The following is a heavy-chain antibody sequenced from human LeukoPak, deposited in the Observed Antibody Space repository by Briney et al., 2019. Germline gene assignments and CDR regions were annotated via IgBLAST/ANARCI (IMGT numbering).Heavy chain of an antibody. Sequence: GGSLRLSCAASGFTFSSYSMNWVRQAPGKGLLWVSSISSDSSYIYYADSVKGRFTISRDNAKNSVYLQMNGLTVEDTAVYYCVRDVDIWGQGTLVTVSS. CDR2: ISSDSSYI. D-gene: IGHD5-24*01. J-gene: IGHJ4*02. V-gene: IGHV3-21*01. CDR1: GFTFSSYS. CDR3: VRDVDI.